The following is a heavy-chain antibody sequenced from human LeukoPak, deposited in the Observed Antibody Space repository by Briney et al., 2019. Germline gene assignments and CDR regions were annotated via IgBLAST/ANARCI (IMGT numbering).Heavy chain of an antibody. V-gene: IGHV4-34*01. CDR1: GGSFSGHY. CDR2: STHSGST. D-gene: IGHD2-2*01. J-gene: IGHJ4*02. CDR3: ARGRTGAAALDF. Sequence: PSETLSLTCAVYGGSFSGHYWTWIRQPPGKGLEWIGESTHSGSTNYNPSLKSRVTISVDTSKSQFSLELTSVTAADTAVYHCARGRTGAAALDFWGPGTPVTVSS.